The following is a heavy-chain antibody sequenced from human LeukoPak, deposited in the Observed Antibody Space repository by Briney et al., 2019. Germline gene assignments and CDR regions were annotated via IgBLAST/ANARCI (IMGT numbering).Heavy chain of an antibody. Sequence: GGSLRLSCAASGFTFSSYAMSWVRQAPGKGLEWVSAISGSGGSTYYADSVKGRFTVSRDNSKNTLYLQMNSLRAEDTAVYYCAKPNYCYDSSGPTPFDYWGQGTLVTVSS. CDR1: GFTFSSYA. D-gene: IGHD3-22*01. CDR3: AKPNYCYDSSGPTPFDY. V-gene: IGHV3-23*01. J-gene: IGHJ4*02. CDR2: ISGSGGST.